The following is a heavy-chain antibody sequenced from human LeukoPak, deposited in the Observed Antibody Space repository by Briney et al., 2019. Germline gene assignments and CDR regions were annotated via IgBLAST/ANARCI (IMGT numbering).Heavy chain of an antibody. J-gene: IGHJ4*02. Sequence: PSETLSLTCTVSGGSIIRSSYYWSWIRQPPGKGLEWIGYIYYSGSTNYNPSLKSRVTMSADTSKNQFSLKLSSVTAADTAVYYCGRTEYYFDYWGQGTLVTVSS. CDR2: IYYSGST. V-gene: IGHV4-61*01. CDR1: GGSIIRSSYY. CDR3: GRTEYYFDY. D-gene: IGHD3-10*01.